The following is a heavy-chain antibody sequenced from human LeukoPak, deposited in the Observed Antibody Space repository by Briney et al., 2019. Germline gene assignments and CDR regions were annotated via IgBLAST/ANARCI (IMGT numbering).Heavy chain of an antibody. CDR3: AGDKGYGSGSYRFDY. Sequence: ASVKVSCKASGYTFTSYGISWVRQAPGQGLEWMGWISAYNGNTNYAQKLQGRVTMTTDTSTSTAYMELRSLRSDDTAVYYCAGDKGYGSGSYRFDYWGQGTLVTVSS. D-gene: IGHD3-10*01. CDR1: GYTFTSYG. CDR2: ISAYNGNT. J-gene: IGHJ4*02. V-gene: IGHV1-18*01.